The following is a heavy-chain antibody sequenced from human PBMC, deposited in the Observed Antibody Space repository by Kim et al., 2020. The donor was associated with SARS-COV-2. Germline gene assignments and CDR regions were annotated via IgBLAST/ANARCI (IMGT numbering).Heavy chain of an antibody. V-gene: IGHV1-18*01. Sequence: ASVKVSCKASGYTFTSYGISWVRQAPGQGLEWMGWISAYNGNTNYAQKLQGRVTMTTDTSTSTAYMELRSLRSDDTAVYYCARDLGYCSGGSCYIWFDPWGQGTLVTVSS. D-gene: IGHD2-15*01. CDR3: ARDLGYCSGGSCYIWFDP. CDR2: ISAYNGNT. CDR1: GYTFTSYG. J-gene: IGHJ5*02.